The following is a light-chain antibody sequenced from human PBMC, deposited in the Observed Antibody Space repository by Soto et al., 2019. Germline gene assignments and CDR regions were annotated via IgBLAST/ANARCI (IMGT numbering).Light chain of an antibody. CDR2: GAS. CDR3: QQYGNSPWT. J-gene: IGKJ1*01. CDR1: QRVGSSY. Sequence: IVLTQSPGTLPLSPGERATLSCRASQRVGSSYLAWYQHKPDQAPRLLIYGASGRATGTPDRFSGSGSGTDFSLTISRLEPEDFAVYYCQQYGNSPWTFGQGTKVDI. V-gene: IGKV3-20*01.